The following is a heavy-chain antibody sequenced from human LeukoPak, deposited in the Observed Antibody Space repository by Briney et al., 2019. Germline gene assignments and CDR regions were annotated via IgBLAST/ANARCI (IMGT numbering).Heavy chain of an antibody. V-gene: IGHV1-69*05. CDR3: ARVDCGGDCYSADY. Sequence: GASVKVSCKASGGTFSSYAISWLRQAPGQGLEWMGRIIPIFGTANYAQKFQGRVTITTDESTSTAYMELSSLRSEDTAVYYCARVDCGGDCYSADYWGRGTLVTVSS. J-gene: IGHJ4*02. CDR1: GGTFSSYA. CDR2: IIPIFGTA. D-gene: IGHD2-21*02.